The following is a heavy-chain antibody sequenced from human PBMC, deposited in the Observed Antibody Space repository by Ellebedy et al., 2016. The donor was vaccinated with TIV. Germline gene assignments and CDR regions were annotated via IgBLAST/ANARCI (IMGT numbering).Heavy chain of an antibody. CDR2: ISASGRST. Sequence: GESLKISCAASGFTVSSNYMSWVRQAPGKGLEWVSAISASGRSTYYADSVKGRFTISRDNAENSLSLQMNSLRAEDTAVYYCASLGYSDYDDFWGQGTLVTVSS. D-gene: IGHD5-12*01. V-gene: IGHV3-21*01. CDR1: GFTVSSNY. CDR3: ASLGYSDYDDF. J-gene: IGHJ4*02.